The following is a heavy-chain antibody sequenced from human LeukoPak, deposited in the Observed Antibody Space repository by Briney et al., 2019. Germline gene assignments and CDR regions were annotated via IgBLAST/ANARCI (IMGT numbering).Heavy chain of an antibody. J-gene: IGHJ6*03. CDR3: ARDYYDSFNYYYMDV. D-gene: IGHD3-22*01. CDR2: INHSGST. V-gene: IGHV4-34*01. CDR1: GGSFSGYY. Sequence: SETLSLTCAVYGGSFSGYYWSWIRQSPGKGLEWIGEINHSGSTNYNPSLKSRVTLSVDTSKNQFSLKLSSVTAADTAVYYCARDYYDSFNYYYMDVWGKGTTVTVSS.